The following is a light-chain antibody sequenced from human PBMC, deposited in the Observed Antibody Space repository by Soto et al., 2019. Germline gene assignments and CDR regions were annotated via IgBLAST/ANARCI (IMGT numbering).Light chain of an antibody. Sequence: EIVLTQSPVTLSLSPEERAALSCRASQRVSKSNIGWYQHKTGQAPRLLIYGGTKTTSGVPDRFSGSGSGTDFTLTISSLDPEDSAVYYCQHYGSSFLPFGGGTRVEIK. V-gene: IGKV3-20*01. CDR1: QRVSKSN. J-gene: IGKJ4*01. CDR3: QHYGSSFLP. CDR2: GGT.